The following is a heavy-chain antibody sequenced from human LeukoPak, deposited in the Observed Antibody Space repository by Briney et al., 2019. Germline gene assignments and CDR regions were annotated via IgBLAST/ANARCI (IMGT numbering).Heavy chain of an antibody. CDR2: ISGSGGST. CDR1: GFPFSTYA. Sequence: GGSLRLSCAASGFPFSTYAMSWVRQAPGKGLEWVSAISGSGGSTYYADSVKGRFTISRDNSKNTLYLQMNSLRAEDTAVYYCAKDSCSSTSCPTYYFDYWGQGTLVTVSS. D-gene: IGHD2-2*01. J-gene: IGHJ4*02. V-gene: IGHV3-23*01. CDR3: AKDSCSSTSCPTYYFDY.